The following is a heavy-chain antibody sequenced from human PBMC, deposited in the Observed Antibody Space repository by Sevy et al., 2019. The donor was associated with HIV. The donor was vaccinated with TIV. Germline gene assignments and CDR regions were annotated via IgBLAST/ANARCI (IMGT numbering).Heavy chain of an antibody. CDR1: GGSISSYY. CDR2: RYYSGST. V-gene: IGHV4-59*01. D-gene: IGHD1-1*01. CDR3: ARHATGYNWNAYYYYMDV. J-gene: IGHJ6*03. Sequence: SETLSLTCTVSGGSISSYYWSWIRRPPVKGLEWIGFRYYSGSTNYNPSLKSRVTISVDTSKNQFSLKLSSVTAADTAVYYCARHATGYNWNAYYYYMDVWGKGTTVTVSS.